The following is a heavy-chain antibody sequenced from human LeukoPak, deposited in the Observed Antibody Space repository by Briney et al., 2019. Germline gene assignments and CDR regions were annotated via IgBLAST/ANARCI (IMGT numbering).Heavy chain of an antibody. D-gene: IGHD6-19*01. CDR3: ATYSTGFDI. J-gene: IGHJ3*02. Sequence: KPSETLSLTCAVYGGSFSDYYWTWIRQPPGKGLEWIGEINHRGGTHYNPSLKSRVTISVDTSKKQFSLKLRSVTAADTAVYYCATYSTGFDIWGQGTVVTVSS. CDR1: GGSFSDYY. CDR2: INHRGGT. V-gene: IGHV4-34*01.